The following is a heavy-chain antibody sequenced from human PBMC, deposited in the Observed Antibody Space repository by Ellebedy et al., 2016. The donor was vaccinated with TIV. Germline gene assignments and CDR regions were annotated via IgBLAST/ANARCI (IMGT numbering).Heavy chain of an antibody. CDR1: GYTFTGNY. D-gene: IGHD3-10*01. V-gene: IGHV1-2*02. CDR2: IHPLRGGT. J-gene: IGHJ6*02. CDR3: ARAPASGSGSYWVRMVV. Sequence: AASVKVSCNASGYTFTGNYIHWVRQAPGQGPEWMGWIHPLRGGTNCAQKFQGRVTMTRDTLISTGYMELSRLRSDDTAVYYCARAPASGSGSYWVRMVVWGQGTTVTVSS.